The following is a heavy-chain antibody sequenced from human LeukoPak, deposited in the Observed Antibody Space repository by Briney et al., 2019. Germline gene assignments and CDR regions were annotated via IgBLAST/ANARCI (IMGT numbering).Heavy chain of an antibody. V-gene: IGHV3-33*06. J-gene: IGHJ3*02. CDR2: IWHDGSNK. D-gene: IGHD5-18*01. CDR1: GFTFSRFN. CDR3: AKCQFSYGSDAFDI. Sequence: GGSLRLSCAASGFTFSRFNLHWVRQAPGKGLEWVAVIWHDGSNKYYTDSVKGRFTISRDDSKNTLYLQMNSLTAEDTAVYYCAKCQFSYGSDAFDIWGQGTMVTASS.